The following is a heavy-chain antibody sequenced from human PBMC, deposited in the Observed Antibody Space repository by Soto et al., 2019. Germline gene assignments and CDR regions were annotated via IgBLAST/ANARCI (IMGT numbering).Heavy chain of an antibody. Sequence: ASVKVSCKASGYTFTSYAMHWVRQAPGQRLEWMGWINAGNGNTKYSQKFQGRVTITRDTSASTAYMELSSLRSEDTAVYYCARGGYCSSTSCYGAPFDYWGQGTLVTVSS. CDR2: INAGNGNT. J-gene: IGHJ4*02. V-gene: IGHV1-3*01. CDR3: ARGGYCSSTSCYGAPFDY. CDR1: GYTFTSYA. D-gene: IGHD2-2*01.